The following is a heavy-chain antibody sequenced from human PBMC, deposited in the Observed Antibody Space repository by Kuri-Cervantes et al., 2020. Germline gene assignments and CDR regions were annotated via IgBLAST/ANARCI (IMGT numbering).Heavy chain of an antibody. CDR1: GFTFSDYY. J-gene: IGHJ4*02. V-gene: IGHV3-7*01. Sequence: GESLKISCAASGFTFSDYYMSWVRQAPGKGLEWVANIKQDGSEKYYVDSVKGRFTISRDNAKNSLYLQMNSLRAEDTAVYYCARDWYSGSYYSDYWGQGTLVTVSS. CDR2: IKQDGSEK. D-gene: IGHD1-26*01. CDR3: ARDWYSGSYYSDY.